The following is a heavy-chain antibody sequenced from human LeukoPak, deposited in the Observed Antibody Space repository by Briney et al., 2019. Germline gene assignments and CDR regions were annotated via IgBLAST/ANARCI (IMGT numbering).Heavy chain of an antibody. CDR2: ISGSGGST. Sequence: GGSLRLSCAASGFTFSSYAMSWVRQAPGKGLEWVSDISGSGGSTYYADSVKGRFAISRDNSKSALHLHMSSLRAEDTALYYCAKDTPLTAYTSGWSNNCFDYWGQGTLVTVSS. CDR1: GFTFSSYA. J-gene: IGHJ4*02. D-gene: IGHD6-19*01. V-gene: IGHV3-23*01. CDR3: AKDTPLTAYTSGWSNNCFDY.